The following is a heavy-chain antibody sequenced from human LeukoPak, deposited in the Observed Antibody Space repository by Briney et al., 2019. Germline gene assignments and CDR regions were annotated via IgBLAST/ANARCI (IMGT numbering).Heavy chain of an antibody. V-gene: IGHV4-31*03. CDR3: ARDSRPFTYYDFWSGDSNWFDP. CDR1: GGSVSSGGYY. Sequence: SQTLSLTCTVSGGSVSSGGYYWSWIRQHPGKGLEWIGYIYYSGSTYYNPSLKSRVTISVDTSKNQFSLKLSSVTAADTAVCYCARDSRPFTYYDFWSGDSNWFDPWGQGTLVTVSS. D-gene: IGHD3-3*01. CDR2: IYYSGST. J-gene: IGHJ5*02.